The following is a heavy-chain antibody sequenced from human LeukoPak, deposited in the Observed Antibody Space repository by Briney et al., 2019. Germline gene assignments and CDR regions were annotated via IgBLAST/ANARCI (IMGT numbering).Heavy chain of an antibody. J-gene: IGHJ6*03. D-gene: IGHD3-10*01. CDR2: IYHSGST. V-gene: IGHV4-38-2*02. CDR3: ARVYGSGSYGWDYYYYYYMDV. CDR1: GYSIANGYQ. Sequence: PSETLSLSCTVSGYSIANGYQWAWIRQPPGKRLEWIGSIYHSGSTYYNPSLKSRVTISVDTSKNQFSLKLSSVSAADTAVYYCARVYGSGSYGWDYYYYYYMDVWGKGTTVTVSS.